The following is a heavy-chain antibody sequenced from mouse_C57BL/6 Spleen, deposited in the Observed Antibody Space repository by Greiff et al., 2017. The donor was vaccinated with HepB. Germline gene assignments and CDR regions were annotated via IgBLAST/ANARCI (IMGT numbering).Heavy chain of an antibody. V-gene: IGHV1-59*01. J-gene: IGHJ1*03. CDR1: GYTFTSYW. CDR3: AREEMVTTGLRYFDV. CDR2: IDPSDSYT. Sequence: QVQLKQPGAELVRPGTSVKLSCKASGYTFTSYWMHWVKQRPGQGLEWIGVIDPSDSYTKYNQKLKGKATLTVDTSSSTAYMQLSSLTSEDSAVSYCAREEMVTTGLRYFDVWGTGTTVTVSS. D-gene: IGHD2-2*01.